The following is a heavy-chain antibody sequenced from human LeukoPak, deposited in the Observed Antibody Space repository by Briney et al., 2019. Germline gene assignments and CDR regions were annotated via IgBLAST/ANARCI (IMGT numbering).Heavy chain of an antibody. CDR3: AKGAQYYDSSGYDY. J-gene: IGHJ4*02. Sequence: PGGSLRLSCAASGFTFNSYVMSWVRQAPGRRLEWVSAISGSGGSTYFADSVKGRLTISRDNSKNTMYMQMKSLRAEDTAVYYCAKGAQYYDSSGYDYWGQGTLVTVSS. CDR2: ISGSGGST. D-gene: IGHD3-22*01. V-gene: IGHV3-23*01. CDR1: GFTFNSYV.